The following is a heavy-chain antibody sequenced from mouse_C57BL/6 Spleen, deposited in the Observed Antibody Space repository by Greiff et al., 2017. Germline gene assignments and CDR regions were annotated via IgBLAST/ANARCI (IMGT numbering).Heavy chain of an antibody. V-gene: IGHV3-6*01. CDR3: ARGGYYAMDY. CDR1: GYSITSGYY. Sequence: EVQLVESGPGLVKPSQSLSLTCSVTGYSITSGYYWNWIRQFPGNKLEWMGYISYDGSNNYNPSPKNRISITRETSKNQFFLKLNSVTTEDTATYYCARGGYYAMDYWGQGTSVTVSS. J-gene: IGHJ4*01. CDR2: ISYDGSN.